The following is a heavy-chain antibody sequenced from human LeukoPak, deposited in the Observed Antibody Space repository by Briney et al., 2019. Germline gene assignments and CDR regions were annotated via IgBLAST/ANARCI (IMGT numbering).Heavy chain of an antibody. D-gene: IGHD6-25*01. CDR3: ASPESGDY. V-gene: IGHV4-34*01. J-gene: IGHJ4*02. CDR2: INHSGST. CDR1: GGSFSGYY. Sequence: SETLSLTCAVYGGSFSGYYWSWIRQPPGKRLEWIGEINHSGSTNYNPSLKSRVTISVDTSKNQFSLKLSSVTTADTAVYYCASPESGDYWGQGTLVTVSS.